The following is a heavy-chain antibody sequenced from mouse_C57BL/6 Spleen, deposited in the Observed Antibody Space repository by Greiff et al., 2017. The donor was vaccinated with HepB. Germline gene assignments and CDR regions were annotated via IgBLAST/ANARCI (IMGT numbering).Heavy chain of an antibody. CDR2: IYPGSGST. D-gene: IGHD2-4*01. Sequence: QVQLQQSGAELVKPGASVKMSCKASGYTFTSYWITWVKQRPGQGLEWIGDIYPGSGSTNYNEKFKSKATLTVDTSSSTAYMQLSSLTSEDSAVYYCARWDYDYDVAWFAYWGQGTLVTVSA. CDR3: ARWDYDYDVAWFAY. CDR1: GYTFTSYW. J-gene: IGHJ3*01. V-gene: IGHV1-55*01.